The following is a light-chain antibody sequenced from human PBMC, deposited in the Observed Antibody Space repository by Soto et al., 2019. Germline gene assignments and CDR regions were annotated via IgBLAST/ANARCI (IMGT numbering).Light chain of an antibody. CDR3: QQYESFPVT. Sequence: DIQMTQSPSTLSASVGDRVTIACRASQSISRSLAWYQQKTGKVPRLLMYAASTLQGGVPSRFSGSGSETEFTLTINSLQTDDFATYYCQQYESFPVTFVQGTMLEI. J-gene: IGKJ2*01. CDR2: AAS. CDR1: QSISRS. V-gene: IGKV1-5*01.